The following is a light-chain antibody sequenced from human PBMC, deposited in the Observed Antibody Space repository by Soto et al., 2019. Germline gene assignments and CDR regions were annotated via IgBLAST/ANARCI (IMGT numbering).Light chain of an antibody. CDR2: GNN. CDR1: SSNIGAGYD. V-gene: IGLV1-40*01. J-gene: IGLJ2*01. Sequence: QSVLTQPPSVSGAPGQRVSISGTGNSSNIGAGYDVHWYQQLPGTAPKLLIYGNNNRPSGVPDRFSGSQSGTSASLAITGLQAEDEADYYCQSYDSSLSGSKVFGGGTKLTVL. CDR3: QSYDSSLSGSKV.